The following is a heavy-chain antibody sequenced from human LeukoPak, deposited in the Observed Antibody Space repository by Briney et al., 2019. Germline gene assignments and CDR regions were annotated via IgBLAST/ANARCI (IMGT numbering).Heavy chain of an antibody. CDR3: ARDSGYCTTTNCFHPFDS. J-gene: IGHJ4*02. Sequence: ASVTVSCTASVYTFTVYHMHWVRQAPGQGLEGMGWIIPNSGATRFAQKFQGRVTMTRDTSISTAYMELSGLRSDDTAVYYCARDSGYCTTTNCFHPFDSWGQGTLVTVSS. CDR2: IIPNSGAT. CDR1: VYTFTVYH. D-gene: IGHD2-2*01. V-gene: IGHV1-2*02.